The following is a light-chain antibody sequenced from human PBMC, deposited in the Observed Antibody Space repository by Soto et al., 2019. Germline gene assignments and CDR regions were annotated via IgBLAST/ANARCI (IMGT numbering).Light chain of an antibody. CDR3: QQYNNWGLS. CDR1: QNVGTN. V-gene: IGKV3D-15*01. CDR2: DSS. J-gene: IGKJ4*01. Sequence: IVLTQSPGTLSVSPGERATLSCRASQNVGTNLAWYQQKPGQAPRLLIYDSSTRAADIPATFSGSGSGTEFTLSISSLQSVDSAVYYCQQYNNWGLSFGGGTKVEIK.